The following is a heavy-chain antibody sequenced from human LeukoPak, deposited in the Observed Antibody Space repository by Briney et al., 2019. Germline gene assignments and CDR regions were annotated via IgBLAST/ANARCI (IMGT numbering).Heavy chain of an antibody. CDR3: ARDHGGSYLVRKNDAFDI. V-gene: IGHV3-21*01. Sequence: RPGGSLRLSCAASGFTFSSYSMNWVRQAPGKGLEWVSSISSSSSYIYYADSVKGRFTISRDNAKNSLYLQMNSLRAEDTAVYYCARDHGGSYLVRKNDAFDIWGQGTMVTVSS. D-gene: IGHD1-26*01. J-gene: IGHJ3*02. CDR2: ISSSSSYI. CDR1: GFTFSSYS.